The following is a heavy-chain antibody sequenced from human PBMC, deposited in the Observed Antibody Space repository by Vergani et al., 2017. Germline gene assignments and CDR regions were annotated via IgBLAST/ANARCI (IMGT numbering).Heavy chain of an antibody. V-gene: IGHV3-7*01. Sequence: EVQLVESGGGLVQPGGSLRLSCAASGFTFSSYWMSWVRQAPGKGLEWVANIKQDGSEKYYVDSVTGLFTISRDNAKNSLYLQMNSLRAEDTAVYYCARDSRQLPQGRFDYWGQGTLVTVSS. D-gene: IGHD2-2*01. CDR1: GFTFSSYW. CDR2: IKQDGSEK. J-gene: IGHJ4*02. CDR3: ARDSRQLPQGRFDY.